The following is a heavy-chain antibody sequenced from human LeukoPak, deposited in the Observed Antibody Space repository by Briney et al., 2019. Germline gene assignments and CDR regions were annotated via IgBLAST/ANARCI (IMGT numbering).Heavy chain of an antibody. J-gene: IGHJ5*02. Sequence: SVKVSCKASGGTFSSYAISWVRQAPGQGPEWMGGIIPIFGTANYAQKFQGRVTITADESTSTAYMELSSLRSEDTAVYYCARDLGYCSSTSCYGWFDPWGQGTLVTVSS. CDR1: GGTFSSYA. CDR3: ARDLGYCSSTSCYGWFDP. D-gene: IGHD2-2*01. V-gene: IGHV1-69*01. CDR2: IIPIFGTA.